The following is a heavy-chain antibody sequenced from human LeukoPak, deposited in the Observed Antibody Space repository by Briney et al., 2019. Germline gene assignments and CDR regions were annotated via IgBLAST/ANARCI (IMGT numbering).Heavy chain of an antibody. V-gene: IGHV3-23*01. D-gene: IGHD3-3*01. Sequence: PGGSLRLSCAASGFXFSTYAITWFRQAPGKGLEWVSAVRGSGTATYYADSVKGRFTISRDNSNNRLYLQMNSLRAEDTAIYYCVKTSRRDSTYDSPFDYWGQGTVVTVSS. J-gene: IGHJ4*02. CDR1: GFXFSTYA. CDR2: VRGSGTAT. CDR3: VKTSRRDSTYDSPFDY.